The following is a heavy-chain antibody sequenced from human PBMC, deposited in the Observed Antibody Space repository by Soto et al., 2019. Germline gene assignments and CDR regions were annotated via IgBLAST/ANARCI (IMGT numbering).Heavy chain of an antibody. CDR2: IIPIFGTV. CDR1: GGTFSSVG. J-gene: IGHJ5*02. CDR3: ARAADYYNRSGYYLNCVDH. Sequence: SVKVFCKASGGTFSSVGISWVRQAPVQGLEWMGGIIPIFGTVNYAQKFQGRVTITADTTSIAYMELSSLRSEDTAVYYCARAADYYNRSGYYLNCVDHWGQGNMVTVSS. V-gene: IGHV1-69*06. D-gene: IGHD3-22*01.